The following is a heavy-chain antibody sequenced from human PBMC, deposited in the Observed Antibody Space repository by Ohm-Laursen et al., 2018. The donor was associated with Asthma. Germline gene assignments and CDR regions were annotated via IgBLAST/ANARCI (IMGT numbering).Heavy chain of an antibody. J-gene: IGHJ4*02. CDR2: INQDGSIW. D-gene: IGHD3-10*01. V-gene: IGHV3-7*05. Sequence: GSLRLSCAASGFTFSNHWRTWVRQAPGRALEWVANINQDGSIWGYVDSVKGRFAISRDNAHNSLYLQMNSMRDEDTAFYYCAGSIYAYGEGAYWGQGTLVTVSS. CDR1: GFTFSNHW. CDR3: AGSIYAYGEGAY.